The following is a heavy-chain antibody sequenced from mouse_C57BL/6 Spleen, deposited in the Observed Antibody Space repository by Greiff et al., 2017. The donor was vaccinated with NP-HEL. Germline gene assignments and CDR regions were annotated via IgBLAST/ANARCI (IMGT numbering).Heavy chain of an antibody. CDR1: GYTFTDYN. D-gene: IGHD2-4*01. Sequence: EVKLQQSGPELVKPGASVKIPCKASGYTFTDYNMDWVKQSHGKSLEWIGDINPNNGGTIYNQKFKGKATLTVDKSSSTAYMELRSLTSEDTAVYYCARLLVYDYDGGYAMDYWGQGTSVTVSS. CDR2: INPNNGGT. CDR3: ARLLVYDYDGGYAMDY. V-gene: IGHV1-18*01. J-gene: IGHJ4*01.